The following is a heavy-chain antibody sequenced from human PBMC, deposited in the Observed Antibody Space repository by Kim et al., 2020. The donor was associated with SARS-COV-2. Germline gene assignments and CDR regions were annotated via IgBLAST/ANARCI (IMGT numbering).Heavy chain of an antibody. J-gene: IGHJ4*02. D-gene: IGHD4-17*01. Sequence: GGSLRLSCAASGFTVSSYFMRWVRQAPGKGLEWVSIINSGGTTYNAASVKGRFIIFRDNSTNKPYLQKNSMRTEDEAADYCGGIDYGSAYWGQGTLVT. CDR3: GGIDYGSAY. V-gene: IGHV3-53*01. CDR2: INSGGTT. CDR1: GFTVSSYF.